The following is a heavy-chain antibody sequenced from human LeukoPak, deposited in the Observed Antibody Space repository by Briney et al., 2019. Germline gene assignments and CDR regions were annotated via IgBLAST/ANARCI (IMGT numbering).Heavy chain of an antibody. CDR3: ARGRLLVAARFWFDP. CDR1: GGSFSGYY. CDR2: INHSGST. V-gene: IGHV4-34*01. J-gene: IGHJ5*02. Sequence: SETLSLTCAVYGGSFSGYYWSWIRQPPRKGLEWIGEINHSGSTNYNPSLKSRVTISVDTSKNQFSLKLSSVTAADTAVYYCARGRLLVAARFWFDPWGQGTLVAVSS. D-gene: IGHD6-6*01.